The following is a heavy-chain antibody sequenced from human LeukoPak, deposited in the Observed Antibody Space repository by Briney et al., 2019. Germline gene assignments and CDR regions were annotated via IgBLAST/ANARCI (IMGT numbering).Heavy chain of an antibody. V-gene: IGHV3-9*01. D-gene: IGHD3-22*01. Sequence: GGSLRLSCAASGFTFDDYAMHWVRQAPGKGLEWVSGISWSSGSIGYADSAKGRFTISRDNAKNSLYLQMNSLRAEDTALYYCAKDILSLADSSGYFDYWGQGTLVTVSS. CDR1: GFTFDDYA. CDR3: AKDILSLADSSGYFDY. CDR2: ISWSSGSI. J-gene: IGHJ4*02.